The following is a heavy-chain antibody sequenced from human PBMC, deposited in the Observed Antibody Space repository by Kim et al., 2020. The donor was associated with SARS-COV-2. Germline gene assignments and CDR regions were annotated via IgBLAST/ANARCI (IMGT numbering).Heavy chain of an antibody. D-gene: IGHD2-21*02. V-gene: IGHV3-30-3*01. CDR3: ARDIGTHCGGDCLFDY. Sequence: GGSLRLSCAASGFTFSSYAMHWVRQAPGKGLEWVAVISYDGSNKYYADSVKGRFTISRDNSKNTLYLQMNSLRAEDTAVYYCARDIGTHCGGDCLFDYWGQGTLVTVSS. J-gene: IGHJ4*02. CDR2: ISYDGSNK. CDR1: GFTFSSYA.